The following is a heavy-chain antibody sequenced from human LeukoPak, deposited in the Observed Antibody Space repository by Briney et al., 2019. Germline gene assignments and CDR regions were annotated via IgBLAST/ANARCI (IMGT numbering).Heavy chain of an antibody. Sequence: PSETLSLTCAVYGGSFSGYYWSWIRQPPGKGLEWIGEINHSGSTNYNPSLKSRVTISVDTSKNQFSLKLSSVTAADTAVYYCARRSMVRGYGNWFDPWGQGTLVTVSS. J-gene: IGHJ5*02. CDR2: INHSGST. CDR1: GGSFSGYY. CDR3: ARRSMVRGYGNWFDP. D-gene: IGHD3-10*01. V-gene: IGHV4-34*01.